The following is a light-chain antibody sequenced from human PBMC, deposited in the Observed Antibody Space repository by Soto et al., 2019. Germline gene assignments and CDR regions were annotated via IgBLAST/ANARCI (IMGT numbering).Light chain of an antibody. CDR1: QSISSN. CDR2: GAS. J-gene: IGKJ1*01. V-gene: IGKV3-15*01. Sequence: EIVMTPSPATLSVSPGERATLSCRTSQSISSNLAWHQQTRAQALRLLLSGASTRATGVPARCSGSGSGTVFTLTISRLEPEDCAVYYCQQYGSSPWTFGQGTKVDIK. CDR3: QQYGSSPWT.